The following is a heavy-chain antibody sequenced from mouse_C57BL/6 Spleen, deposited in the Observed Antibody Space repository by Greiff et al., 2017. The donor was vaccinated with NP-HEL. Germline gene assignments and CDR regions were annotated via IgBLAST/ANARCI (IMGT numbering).Heavy chain of an antibody. Sequence: VQLQQSGAELARPGASVKLSCKASGYTFTSYGISWVKQRTGQGLEWIGEIYPRSGNTYYNEKFKGKATLTADKSSSTAYMELRSLTSEDSAVYFCATPVVATSYYAMGYWGQGTSVTVSS. CDR1: GYTFTSYG. D-gene: IGHD1-1*01. J-gene: IGHJ4*01. V-gene: IGHV1-81*01. CDR2: IYPRSGNT. CDR3: ATPVVATSYYAMGY.